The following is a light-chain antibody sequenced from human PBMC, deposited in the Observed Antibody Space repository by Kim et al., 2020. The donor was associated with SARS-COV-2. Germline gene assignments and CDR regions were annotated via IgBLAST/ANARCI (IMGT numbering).Light chain of an antibody. J-gene: IGLJ3*02. V-gene: IGLV1-40*01. CDR1: SSNIGAGYD. CDR3: QSYDSSLSGSV. CDR2: GNS. Sequence: RVNISCTGGSSNIGAGYDVHWYQQLPGTAPKLLIYGNSNRPSGVPDRFSGSKSGTSASLAITGLQAEDEADYYCQSYDSSLSGSVFGGGTQLTVL.